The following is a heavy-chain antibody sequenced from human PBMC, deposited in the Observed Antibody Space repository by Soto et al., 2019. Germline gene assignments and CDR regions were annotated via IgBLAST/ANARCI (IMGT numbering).Heavy chain of an antibody. CDR1: GFTFSGSA. CDR2: IRSKANSYAT. D-gene: IGHD5-12*01. V-gene: IGHV3-73*01. J-gene: IGHJ3*02. Sequence: GGSLRLSCAASGFTFSGSAMHWVRQASGKELEWVGRIRSKANSYATAYAASVKGRFSISRDDSKNTAYLQMNSLKTEDTAVYLCTYIGASWLDDAFDSWGQGTMVTVS. CDR3: TYIGASWLDDAFDS.